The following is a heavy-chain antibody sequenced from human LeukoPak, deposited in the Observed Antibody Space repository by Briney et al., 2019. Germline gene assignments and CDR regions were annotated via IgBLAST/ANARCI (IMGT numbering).Heavy chain of an antibody. V-gene: IGHV3-23*01. J-gene: IGHJ3*02. CDR2: ISGITTNT. Sequence: RGSLRLSCAASGFTFSNYAMSWVRQAPGKGLEWVSLISGITTNTYYADSVKGRFTISRDNSKNTLDLQMNSLRAEDTAGYYCAKHLLVGGTRGAYAFDIWGRGTMVTVSS. D-gene: IGHD1-26*01. CDR1: GFTFSNYA. CDR3: AKHLLVGGTRGAYAFDI.